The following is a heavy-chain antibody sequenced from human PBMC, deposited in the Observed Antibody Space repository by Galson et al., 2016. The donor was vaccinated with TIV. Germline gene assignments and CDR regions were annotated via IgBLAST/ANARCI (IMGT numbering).Heavy chain of an antibody. CDR3: AKDPRIYGDYLLAYFDY. V-gene: IGHV3-30*18. J-gene: IGHJ4*02. D-gene: IGHD4-17*01. CDR1: GFPFSSHG. Sequence: LRLSCAASGFPFSSHGIHWVRQAPGKGLEWVAVISYDEKYKHYADSVKGRFTISRDNSKNMVYLQMNSLRPEDTAVYFCAKDPRIYGDYLLAYFDYWGQGILVTVSS. CDR2: ISYDEKYK.